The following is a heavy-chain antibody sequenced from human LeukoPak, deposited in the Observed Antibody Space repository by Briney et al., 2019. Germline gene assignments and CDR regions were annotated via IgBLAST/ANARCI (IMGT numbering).Heavy chain of an antibody. CDR3: AKGGIAYCGGDCYSGDY. CDR2: ISYDGSNK. J-gene: IGHJ4*02. D-gene: IGHD2-21*02. V-gene: IGHV3-30-3*01. Sequence: GRCLRLSCAASGFTFSSYAMHWVRKAPGKGLEWVAVISYDGSNKYYADSVKGRFTISRDNSKNTLYLQMNSLRAEDTAVYYCAKGGIAYCGGDCYSGDYWGQGTLVTVSS. CDR1: GFTFSSYA.